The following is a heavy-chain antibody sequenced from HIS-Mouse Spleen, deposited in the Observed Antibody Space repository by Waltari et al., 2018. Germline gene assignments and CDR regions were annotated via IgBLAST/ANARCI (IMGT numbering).Heavy chain of an antibody. CDR3: ARDRIDAFDI. CDR1: GGSISSSSYY. CDR2: IYYSGGT. J-gene: IGHJ3*02. V-gene: IGHV4-39*07. Sequence: QLQLQESGPGLVKPSETLSLTCTVSGGSISSSSYYWGWIRQPPGKGREGIGSIYYSGGTYYNPSLKSRVTISVDTSKNQCSLKLSSVTAADTAVYYCARDRIDAFDIWGQGTMVTVSS.